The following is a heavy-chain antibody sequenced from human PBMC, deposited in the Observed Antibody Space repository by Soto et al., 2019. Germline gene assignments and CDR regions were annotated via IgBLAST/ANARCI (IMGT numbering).Heavy chain of an antibody. CDR2: TYYRSRWYN. D-gene: IGHD1-7*01. J-gene: IGHJ6*03. Sequence: SQTLSLTCAISGDSVSSNSAAWNWIRLSPSRGLEWLARTYYRSRWYNDYAVSVRSRITVNPDTSKNQLSLQLTSVTPEDTAVYYCAGTTSHQWYYMDVWGKGTTVNVSS. CDR1: GDSVSSNSAA. CDR3: AGTTSHQWYYMDV. V-gene: IGHV6-1*01.